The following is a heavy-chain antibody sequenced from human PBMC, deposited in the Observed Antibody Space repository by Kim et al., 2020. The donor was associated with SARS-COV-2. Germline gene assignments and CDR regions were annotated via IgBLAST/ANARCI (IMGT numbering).Heavy chain of an antibody. CDR3: ASNRGYSSRWVPDFDI. CDR1: GFTFSSYG. D-gene: IGHD6-13*01. CDR2: ISYDGSNK. Sequence: GGSLRLSCAASGFTFSSYGMHWVRQAPGKGLEWVAVISYDGSNKYYADSVKGRFTISRDNSKNTLYLQMNSLRAEDTAVYYCASNRGYSSRWVPDFDIWG. V-gene: IGHV3-30*03. J-gene: IGHJ3*02.